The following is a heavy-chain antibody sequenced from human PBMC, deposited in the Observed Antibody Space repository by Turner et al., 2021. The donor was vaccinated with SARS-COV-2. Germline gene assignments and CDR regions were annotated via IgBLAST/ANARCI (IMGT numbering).Heavy chain of an antibody. V-gene: IGHV3-30*18. CDR2: ISYDGSNK. CDR1: GFTFSTYV. CDR3: AKMMFGGWSGFDY. D-gene: IGHD3-10*02. J-gene: IGHJ4*02. Sequence: QVQLVESGGGVVQPGRSLRLSCAASGFTFSTYVMHWVRQAPGKGLEWVELISYDGSNKYYADSVKGRFTISRDNSKNTLYLQMNSLRAEDTAVYYCAKMMFGGWSGFDYWGQGTLVTVSS.